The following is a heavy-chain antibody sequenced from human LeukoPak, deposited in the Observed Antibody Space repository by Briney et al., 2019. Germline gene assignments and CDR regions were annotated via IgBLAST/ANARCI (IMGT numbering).Heavy chain of an antibody. CDR3: ARDLRSAYKYYYDSSGYYY. CDR1: GYTFTGYY. CDR2: INPNSGGT. J-gene: IGHJ4*02. V-gene: IGHV1-2*02. D-gene: IGHD3-22*01. Sequence: RASVKVSCKASGYTFTGYYMHWVRQAPGQGLEWMGCINPNSGGTNYAQKFQGRVTMTRDTSISTGYMELSRLRSDDTAVYYCARDLRSAYKYYYDSSGYYYWGQGTLVTVSS.